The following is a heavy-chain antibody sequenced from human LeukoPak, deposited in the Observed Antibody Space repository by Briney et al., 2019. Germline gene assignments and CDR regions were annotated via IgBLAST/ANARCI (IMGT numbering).Heavy chain of an antibody. J-gene: IGHJ5*02. CDR3: ARGLLTQVWSDGFDP. D-gene: IGHD2-8*02. CDR1: GFTFSDYY. CDR2: ISSSGSTI. Sequence: GGSLRLSCAASGFTFSDYYMSWIRQAPGKGLKWVSYISSSGSTIYYADSVKGRFTISRDDAKNSLYLQMNSLRAEDTAVYYCARGLLTQVWSDGFDPWGQGTLVTVSS. V-gene: IGHV3-11*04.